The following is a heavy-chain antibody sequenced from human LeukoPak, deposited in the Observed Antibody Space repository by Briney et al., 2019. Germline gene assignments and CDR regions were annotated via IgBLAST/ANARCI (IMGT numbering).Heavy chain of an antibody. Sequence: GGSLRLSCAASGFTFSGYGMHWVRQAPGKGLEWVAVIWYDGSNKYYADSVKGRFTISRDNSKNTLYLQMNSLRAEDTAVYYCARENSRSFAKFDYWGQGTLVTVSS. V-gene: IGHV3-33*01. CDR2: IWYDGSNK. D-gene: IGHD3-3*01. CDR3: ARENSRSFAKFDY. J-gene: IGHJ4*02. CDR1: GFTFSGYG.